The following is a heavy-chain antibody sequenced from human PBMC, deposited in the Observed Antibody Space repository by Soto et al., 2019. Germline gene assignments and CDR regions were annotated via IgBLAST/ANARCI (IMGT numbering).Heavy chain of an antibody. CDR2: ISYDGSNK. Sequence: WLLSLSCAASGFPFSIYGMHWVRQAPGKGLEWVAVISYDGSNKYYADSVKGRFTISRDNSKNTLYLQMNSLRAEDTAVYYCAKDFDSSGYYYFDYWGQGTLVTVSS. CDR1: GFPFSIYG. V-gene: IGHV3-30*18. D-gene: IGHD3-22*01. J-gene: IGHJ4*02. CDR3: AKDFDSSGYYYFDY.